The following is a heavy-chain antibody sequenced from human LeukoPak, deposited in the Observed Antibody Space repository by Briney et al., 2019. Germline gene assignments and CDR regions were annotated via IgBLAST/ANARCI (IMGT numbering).Heavy chain of an antibody. CDR1: GASISTHY. J-gene: IGHJ4*02. V-gene: IGHV4-59*11. CDR2: LLDSWRT. D-gene: IGHD5-18*01. CDR3: ATIRRGSIYGYFDF. Sequence: SGTLSLTCTVSGASISTHYWGWLRQPPGKGLEWIGYLLDSWRTKDNPSLQSRVTLSADTSKDQFSLRLTSVTAADTAVYYCATIRRGSIYGYFDFWGQGILVTVSS.